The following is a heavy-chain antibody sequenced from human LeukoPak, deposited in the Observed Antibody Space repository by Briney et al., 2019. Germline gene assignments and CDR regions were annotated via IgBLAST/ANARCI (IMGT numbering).Heavy chain of an antibody. CDR3: ARLLGKFRFGELIHRLPNAFDY. V-gene: IGHV3-30*02. CDR1: AFTFSSYG. CDR2: NRYDGSNK. Sequence: PGGSLRLSCAASAFTFSSYGMHWVRQAPGKGLEWVAFNRYDGSNKYYADSVKGRFTISRDNSKNTLYLQMNSLRAEDTAVYYCARLLGKFRFGELIHRLPNAFDYWGQGTLVTVSS. J-gene: IGHJ4*02. D-gene: IGHD3-10*01.